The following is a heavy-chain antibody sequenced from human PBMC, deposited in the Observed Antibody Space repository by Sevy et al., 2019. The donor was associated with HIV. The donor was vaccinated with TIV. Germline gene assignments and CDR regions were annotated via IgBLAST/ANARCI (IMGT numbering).Heavy chain of an antibody. Sequence: GGSLRLSCAASGFTFSSYAMHWVRQAPGKGLEWVAVISYDGSNKYYADSVKGRFTISRDNSKNTLYLQMNSLRAEDTAVYYCARDPTAAFYYDSSGHRGGYWGQGTLVTVSS. CDR2: ISYDGSNK. J-gene: IGHJ4*02. D-gene: IGHD3-22*01. CDR3: ARDPTAAFYYDSSGHRGGY. CDR1: GFTFSSYA. V-gene: IGHV3-30*04.